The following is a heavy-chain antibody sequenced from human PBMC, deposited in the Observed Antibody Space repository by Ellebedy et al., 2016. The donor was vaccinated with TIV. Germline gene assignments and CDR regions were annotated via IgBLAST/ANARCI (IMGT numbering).Heavy chain of an antibody. D-gene: IGHD3-22*01. CDR3: VKNMKPGSAYYYD. V-gene: IGHV3-11*03. J-gene: IGHJ4*02. Sequence: PGGSLRLSCAASGFTFSDYYMSLIRQAPEKGLEWVSYISGSSTYTNYADSVKGRFTISRDNAKNSLFLQMNSLRAEDTAVYYCVKNMKPGSAYYYDWGQGALVTVSS. CDR2: ISGSSTYT. CDR1: GFTFSDYY.